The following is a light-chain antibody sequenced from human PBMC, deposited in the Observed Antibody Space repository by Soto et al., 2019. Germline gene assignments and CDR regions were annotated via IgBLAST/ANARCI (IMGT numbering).Light chain of an antibody. Sequence: DIQLTQSASSLSASVGDRVTITCQASQVITNYLNWYQQKPGKAPKLLIYDISTLEIGVPSRFSGSGSGTDFTFTISGLQHEDIATYFCQQYEKLPYTFGQGTKLEI. CDR3: QQYEKLPYT. CDR1: QVITNY. CDR2: DIS. J-gene: IGKJ2*01. V-gene: IGKV1-33*01.